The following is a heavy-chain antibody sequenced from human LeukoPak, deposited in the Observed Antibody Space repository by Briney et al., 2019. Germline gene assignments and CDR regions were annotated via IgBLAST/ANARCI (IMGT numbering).Heavy chain of an antibody. CDR1: GFTSGVTFSDSA. Sequence: GGSLRLSCVASGFTSGVTFSDSAMSWVRQAPGKGLEWVSGISGSGGSTYYVDSVKGRFTISRDNSKNTLYLQMNSLRAEDTAVYYCAKDLHSSGGSLTDWGQGTLVAVSS. CDR2: ISGSGGST. V-gene: IGHV3-23*01. D-gene: IGHD6-19*01. J-gene: IGHJ4*02. CDR3: AKDLHSSGGSLTD.